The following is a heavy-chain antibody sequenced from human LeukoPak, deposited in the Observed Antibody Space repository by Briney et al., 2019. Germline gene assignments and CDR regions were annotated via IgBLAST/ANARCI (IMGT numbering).Heavy chain of an antibody. CDR1: GFTFSSYD. V-gene: IGHV3-13*01. Sequence: AGGSLRLSCAASGFTFSSYDMHWVRQATGKGLEWVSAIGTAGDTYYPGSVKGRFTISRENAKNSLYLQMNSLRAEDTAVYYCARDTPPYGDYGDWYFDLWGRGTLVTVSS. J-gene: IGHJ2*01. CDR3: ARDTPPYGDYGDWYFDL. CDR2: IGTAGDT. D-gene: IGHD4-17*01.